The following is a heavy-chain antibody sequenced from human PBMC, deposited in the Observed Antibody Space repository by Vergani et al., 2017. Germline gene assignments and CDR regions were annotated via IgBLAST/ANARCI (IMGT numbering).Heavy chain of an antibody. CDR3: AKGGIMSEDYYGMDV. D-gene: IGHD2-15*01. Sequence: EVQLLESGGGLVQPGGSLRLSCAASGFTFSSYAMSWVRQAPGKGLEWVSAISGSGGSTYYADSVKGRFPISRDNSKNTLYLKMNSLRAEDTAVYYCAKGGIMSEDYYGMDVWGQGTTVTVSS. V-gene: IGHV3-23*01. CDR1: GFTFSSYA. CDR2: ISGSGGST. J-gene: IGHJ6*02.